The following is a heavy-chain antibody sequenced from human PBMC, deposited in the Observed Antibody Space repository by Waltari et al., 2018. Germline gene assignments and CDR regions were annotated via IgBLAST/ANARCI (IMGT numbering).Heavy chain of an antibody. J-gene: IGHJ1*01. CDR2: IYTSGST. CDR1: GGSIISGSYY. Sequence: QVQLQESGPGLVKPSQTLSLTCTVSGGSIISGSYYWSWIRQPAGKGLEWIGYIYTSGSTNYNPSLKSRVTISVDTSKNQFSLKLSSVTAADTAVYYCARSRYGDYFQHWGQGTLVTVSS. CDR3: ARSRYGDYFQH. V-gene: IGHV4-61*09. D-gene: IGHD4-17*01.